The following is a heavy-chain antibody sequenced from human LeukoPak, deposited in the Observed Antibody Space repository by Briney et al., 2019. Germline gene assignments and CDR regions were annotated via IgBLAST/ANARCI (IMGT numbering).Heavy chain of an antibody. V-gene: IGHV1-24*01. D-gene: IGHD5-12*01. CDR1: GYTLSDLS. CDR2: FALEDGER. CDR3: ARGTSGYDYLFYNY. Sequence: GASVKVSCKVSGYTLSDLSMHWVRQAPGKGLEWMGSFALEDGERIYAQKFQGRITMTEDTSTDTAYMELSSLRSEDTAVYYCARGTSGYDYLFYNYWGQGTLVTVSS. J-gene: IGHJ4*02.